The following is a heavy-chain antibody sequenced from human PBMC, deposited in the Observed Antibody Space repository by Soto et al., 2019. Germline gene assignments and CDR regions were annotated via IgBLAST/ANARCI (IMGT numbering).Heavy chain of an antibody. CDR2: ISYDGSNK. D-gene: IGHD2-8*01. V-gene: IGHV3-30-3*01. Sequence: LRLSCAASGFTFSSYAMHWVRQAPGKGLEWVAVISYDGSNKYYADSVKGRFTISRDNSKNTLYLQMNSLRAEDTAVYYCARWGSEIVLMVYAGESYYYGMGVRGQGTTVPV. CDR3: ARWGSEIVLMVYAGESYYYGMGV. J-gene: IGHJ6*02. CDR1: GFTFSSYA.